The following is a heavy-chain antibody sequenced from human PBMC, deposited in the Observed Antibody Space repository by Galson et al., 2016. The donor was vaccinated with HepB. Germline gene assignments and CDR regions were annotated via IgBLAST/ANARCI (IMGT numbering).Heavy chain of an antibody. CDR2: IYWDDDK. J-gene: IGHJ4*02. CDR1: GFSLSTSGVG. D-gene: IGHD3-10*01. V-gene: IGHV2-5*02. CDR3: AHSPIYYGSGTYYIYFDY. Sequence: PALVKPTQTLTLTCTFSGFSLSTSGVGVGWIRQPPGKALEWLALIYWDDDKRYSPSLKSRLTITKDITKNQVVLTMTNVDPVDTATYFCAHSPIYYGSGTYYIYFDYWGQGTPVTVSS.